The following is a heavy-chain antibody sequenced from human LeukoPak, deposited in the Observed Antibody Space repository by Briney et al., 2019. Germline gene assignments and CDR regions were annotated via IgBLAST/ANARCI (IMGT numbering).Heavy chain of an antibody. CDR2: INQDGSEK. D-gene: IGHD5-24*01. CDR3: AINHRDGYSELGY. Sequence: PGGSLRLSCAASGFTFSTYWMSWVRQAPGKGLEWVANINQDGSEKYSVDSVTGRFTISRDNAKNSLYLQMNSLRAEDTAVYYCAINHRDGYSELGYWGQGTLVTVSS. CDR1: GFTFSTYW. J-gene: IGHJ4*02. V-gene: IGHV3-7*01.